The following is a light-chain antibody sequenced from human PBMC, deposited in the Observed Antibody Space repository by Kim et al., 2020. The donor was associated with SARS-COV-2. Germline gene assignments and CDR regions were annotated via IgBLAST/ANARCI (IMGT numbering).Light chain of an antibody. V-gene: IGKV1-5*03. CDR3: QQYDSYSGT. Sequence: DIQMTQSPSTLSASVGDRVTITCRASQTINNYLAWYQQKPGKAPKVLIYKASSLKKGVPSRFSGSGSGTVFTLTISSLQPDDFATYYCQQYDSYSGTFGQGTKLEIK. CDR1: QTINNY. J-gene: IGKJ2*01. CDR2: KAS.